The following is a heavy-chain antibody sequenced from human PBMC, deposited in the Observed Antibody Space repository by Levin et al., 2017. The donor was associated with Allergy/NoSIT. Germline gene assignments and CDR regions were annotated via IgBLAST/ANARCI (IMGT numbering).Heavy chain of an antibody. CDR3: AKDIAARGRPYYYYGMDG. D-gene: IGHD6-6*01. CDR1: GFTFDDYA. Sequence: SLKISCAASGFTFDDYAMHWVRQAPGKGLEWVSGISWNSGSIGYADSVKGRFTISRDNAKNSLYLQMNSLRAEDTALYYCAKDIAARGRPYYYYGMDGWGQGTTVTVAS. V-gene: IGHV3-9*01. CDR2: ISWNSGSI. J-gene: IGHJ6*02.